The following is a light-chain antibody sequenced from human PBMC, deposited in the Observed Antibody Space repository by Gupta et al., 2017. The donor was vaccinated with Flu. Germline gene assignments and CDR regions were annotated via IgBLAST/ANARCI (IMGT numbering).Light chain of an antibody. Sequence: QSVLTQPPSASGTPGQRVTISCSGSSSNIGSNYVYWYQQLPGTAPKLLIYRNNQRPSAVPDRFSGAKSGTSASLAISGVRAEDGADYYCAAWDASMSGCVFGGGTKMTVL. V-gene: IGLV1-47*01. CDR3: AAWDASMSGCV. CDR1: SSNIGSNY. CDR2: RNN. J-gene: IGLJ2*01.